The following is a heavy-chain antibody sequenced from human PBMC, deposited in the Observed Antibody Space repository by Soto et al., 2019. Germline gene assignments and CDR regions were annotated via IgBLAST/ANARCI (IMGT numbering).Heavy chain of an antibody. Sequence: GGSLRLSCAASGFTFSNYAIHWVRQAPGKGLEWVAVISYDGTNKYYADSVKGRFTISRDNSKNTLYLQMNSLRAEDTAVYYCAKVAIILFVWYGMDVWGQGTTVTVSS. CDR2: ISYDGTNK. D-gene: IGHD3-9*01. CDR3: AKVAIILFVWYGMDV. CDR1: GFTFSNYA. V-gene: IGHV3-30-3*01. J-gene: IGHJ6*02.